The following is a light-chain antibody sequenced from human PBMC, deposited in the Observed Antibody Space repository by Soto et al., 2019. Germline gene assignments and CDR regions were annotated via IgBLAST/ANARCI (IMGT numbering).Light chain of an antibody. J-gene: IGLJ2*01. CDR3: TSYTSSSTAI. CDR2: DVS. V-gene: IGLV2-14*03. Sequence: QSVLTQPASVSGSPGQSITISCTGTSSDVGGYNYVSWYQQHPDKAPKLMIYDVSNRPSGVSNRFSGSKSGNTASLTISGLQAEDEAHYYCTSYTSSSTAIFGGGTQLTVL. CDR1: SSDVGGYNY.